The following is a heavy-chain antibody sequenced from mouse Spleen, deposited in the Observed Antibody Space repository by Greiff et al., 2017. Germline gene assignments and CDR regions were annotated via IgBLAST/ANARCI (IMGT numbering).Heavy chain of an antibody. CDR1: GYSITSGYY. CDR3: ARGDYGYDVTY. CDR2: ISYDGSN. D-gene: IGHD2-2*01. V-gene: IGHV3-6*01. J-gene: IGHJ3*01. Sequence: EVKLMESGPGLVKPSQSLSLTCSVTGYSITSGYYWNWIRQFPGNKLEWMGYISYDGSNNYNPSLKNRISITRDTSKNQFFLKLNSVTTEDTSTYYCARGDYGYDVTYWGQGTLVTVSA.